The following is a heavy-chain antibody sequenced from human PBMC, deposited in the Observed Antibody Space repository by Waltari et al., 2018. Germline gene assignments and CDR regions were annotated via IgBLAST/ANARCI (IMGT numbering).Heavy chain of an antibody. J-gene: IGHJ4*02. Sequence: EVQLLESGGGLVQPGGSLRLSGAASGFVFSPYSMTWVRQVPGKGLGWVSSMSGSAPGTYYADSVKGRFTMSRDNSKNTLYLQMNSLRAEDTALYYCATFKGDYWGRGTLVTVSS. CDR1: GFVFSPYS. V-gene: IGHV3-23*01. CDR3: ATFKGDY. D-gene: IGHD3-16*01. CDR2: MSGSAPGT.